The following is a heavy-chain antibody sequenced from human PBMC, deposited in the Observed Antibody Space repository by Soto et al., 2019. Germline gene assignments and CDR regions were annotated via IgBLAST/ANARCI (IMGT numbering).Heavy chain of an antibody. D-gene: IGHD6-19*01. CDR1: GFTFSSCE. J-gene: IGHJ3*01. CDR3: AREQWLADPFDF. V-gene: IGHV3-48*03. Sequence: DVQLVESGGGLVQPGGSLRLSCAVSGFTFSSCEMNCVRQAPGKGLEWLSYISGSGNTIYYADSVKGRVTISRDNAKNSLNLQMNIMRAEDSAVYYCAREQWLADPFDFWVQGTVVTVSS. CDR2: ISGSGNTI.